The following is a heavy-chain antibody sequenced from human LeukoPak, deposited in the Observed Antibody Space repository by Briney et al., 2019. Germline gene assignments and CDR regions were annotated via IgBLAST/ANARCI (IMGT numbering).Heavy chain of an antibody. CDR1: GFTFSSYA. Sequence: PGGSLRLSCAASGFTFSSYAMHWVRQAPGKGLEWVAVISYDGSNKYYADSVKGRFTISRDNSKNTLYLQMNSLRAEDTAVYYCAKVIRIVATIADDIWGQGTMVTVSS. J-gene: IGHJ3*02. CDR3: AKVIRIVATIADDI. CDR2: ISYDGSNK. D-gene: IGHD5-12*01. V-gene: IGHV3-30*18.